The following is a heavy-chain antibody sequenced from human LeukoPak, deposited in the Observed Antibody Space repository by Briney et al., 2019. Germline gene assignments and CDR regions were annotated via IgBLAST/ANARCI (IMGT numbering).Heavy chain of an antibody. V-gene: IGHV3-7*01. CDR1: GFTFSDYW. CDR2: INEDGSDK. J-gene: IGHJ5*02. CDR3: VRGEGWLGT. Sequence: GGSLRLSCAGSGFTFSDYWMTWVRQAPGKGLEWVANINEDGSDKYYVDSVKGRFTISRDNADNSLFLQMNGLRVEDTAVYYCVRGEGWLGTWGQGTLVTVSS.